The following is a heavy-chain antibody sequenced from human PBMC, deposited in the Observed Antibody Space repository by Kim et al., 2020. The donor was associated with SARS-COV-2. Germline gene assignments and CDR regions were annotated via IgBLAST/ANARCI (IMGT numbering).Heavy chain of an antibody. J-gene: IGHJ3*02. CDR3: AHRPTGLGAFDI. V-gene: IGHV2-5*01. Sequence: RYSPSLKSRLTITKDTSKNQVVLRMTNMDPVDTATYYCAHRPTGLGAFDIWGQGTMVTVSS. D-gene: IGHD3-16*01.